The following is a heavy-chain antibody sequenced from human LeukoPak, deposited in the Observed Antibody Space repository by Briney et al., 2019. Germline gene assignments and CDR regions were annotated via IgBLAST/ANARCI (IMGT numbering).Heavy chain of an antibody. D-gene: IGHD2-2*01. Sequence: SGGSLRLSCAASGFTFSSYGMSWVRQAPGKGLEWVSAISGSGGSTYYADSVKGRFTISRDNSKNTLYLQMNGLRAEDTAVYYCAKEVPAAIGLDYWGQGTLVTVSS. CDR3: AKEVPAAIGLDY. CDR2: ISGSGGST. J-gene: IGHJ4*02. V-gene: IGHV3-23*01. CDR1: GFTFSSYG.